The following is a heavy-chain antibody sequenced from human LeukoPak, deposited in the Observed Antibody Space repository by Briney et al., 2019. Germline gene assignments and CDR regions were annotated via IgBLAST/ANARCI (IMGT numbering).Heavy chain of an antibody. CDR3: AKGGRYCSSTSCYASIDY. CDR2: ISGSGGST. V-gene: IGHV3-23*01. J-gene: IGHJ4*02. CDR1: GFTFSSYA. Sequence: GRSLRLSCAASGFTFSSYAMSWVRQAPGKGLEWVSAISGSGGSTYYADSVKGRFTISRDNSKNTLYLQMNSLRAEDTAVYYCAKGGRYCSSTSCYASIDYWGQGTLVTVSS. D-gene: IGHD2-2*01.